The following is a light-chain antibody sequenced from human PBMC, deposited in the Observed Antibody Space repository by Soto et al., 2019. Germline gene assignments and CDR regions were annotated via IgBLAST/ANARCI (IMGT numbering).Light chain of an antibody. Sequence: DIHMTQSVCVVESSXCGRVTSTXXASQAISNWVAWYQQKPGKAPNLLIYAASSLYSGVPSRFSGSGSGTDFTLTISSLQPEDFATYYCQQSYSTPVTFGQGTRLEIK. V-gene: IGKV1-12*01. CDR2: AAS. J-gene: IGKJ5*01. CDR1: QAISNW. CDR3: QQSYSTPVT.